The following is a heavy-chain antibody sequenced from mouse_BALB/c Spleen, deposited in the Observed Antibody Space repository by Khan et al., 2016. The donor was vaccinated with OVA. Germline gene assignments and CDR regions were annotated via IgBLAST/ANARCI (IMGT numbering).Heavy chain of an antibody. CDR3: SRPGGYYAWFAY. V-gene: IGHV6-6*02. CDR1: GFTFSNFW. D-gene: IGHD2-3*01. CDR2: IRLKSNNYAT. Sequence: EVKLEVSGGGLVQPGGSMKLSCVASGFTFSNFWMNWVRQSPEKGLEWVADIRLKSNNYATHYAESVKGRFTISRDDSKRRVYQKMNNVRDEGTGIYECSRPGGYYAWFAYWGQGTLVTVPA. J-gene: IGHJ3*01.